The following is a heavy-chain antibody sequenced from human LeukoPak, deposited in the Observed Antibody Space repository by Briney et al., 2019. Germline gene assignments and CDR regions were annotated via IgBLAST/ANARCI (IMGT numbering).Heavy chain of an antibody. CDR2: IKQDGGEK. CDR3: ARARDTWRFDY. Sequence: GGSLRLSCAASGFTFSGYWMSWVRQAPGKGPEWVAIIKQDGGEKNYVDSVKGRFTISRDNTKNSLSLQMSSLRAEDTAVYYCARARDTWRFDYWGQGSLVTVSS. V-gene: IGHV3-7*05. D-gene: IGHD3-3*01. J-gene: IGHJ4*02. CDR1: GFTFSGYW.